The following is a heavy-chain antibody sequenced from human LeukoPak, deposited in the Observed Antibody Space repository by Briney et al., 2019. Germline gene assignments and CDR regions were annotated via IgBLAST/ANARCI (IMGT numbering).Heavy chain of an antibody. CDR2: IYYSGST. CDR3: ARAYYYDSSGYYPFDY. CDR1: GGSISSYY. D-gene: IGHD3-22*01. V-gene: IGHV4-59*01. J-gene: IGHJ4*02. Sequence: SETLSLTCTVSGGSISSYYWSWIRQPPGKGLEWIGYIYYSGSTNYNPSLKSRVTIPVDTSKNQFSLKLSSVTAADTAVYYCARAYYYDSSGYYPFDYWGQGTLVTVSS.